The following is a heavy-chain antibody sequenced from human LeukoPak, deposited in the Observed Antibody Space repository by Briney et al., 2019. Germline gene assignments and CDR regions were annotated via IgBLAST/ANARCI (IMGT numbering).Heavy chain of an antibody. Sequence: PSETLSLTCTVPGYSISSGYYWGWIRQPPGKGREGIGRIYHSVSTYYNPYLKSRVTISVDTSKNQFSLKLSSVTAADTAVYYCARVVVITMVRGVRNYFDYWGQGTLVTVSS. CDR3: ARVVVITMVRGVRNYFDY. CDR1: GYSISSGYY. D-gene: IGHD3-10*01. V-gene: IGHV4-38-2*02. J-gene: IGHJ4*02. CDR2: IYHSVST.